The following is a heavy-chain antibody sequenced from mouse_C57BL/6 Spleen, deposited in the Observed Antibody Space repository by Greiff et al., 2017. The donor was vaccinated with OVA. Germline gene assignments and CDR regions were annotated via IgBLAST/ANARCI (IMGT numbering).Heavy chain of an antibody. CDR2: IDPSDSYT. CDR3: ARAGDYGNYEGYFDV. CDR1: GYTFTSYW. J-gene: IGHJ1*03. V-gene: IGHV1-69*01. D-gene: IGHD2-1*01. Sequence: QVQLQQPGAELVMPGASVKLSCKASGYTFTSYWMHWVKQRPGQGLEWIGEIDPSDSYTNYNQKFKGKSTLTVDKSSSTAYMQLSSLTSEDSAVYYCARAGDYGNYEGYFDVWGTGTTVTVSS.